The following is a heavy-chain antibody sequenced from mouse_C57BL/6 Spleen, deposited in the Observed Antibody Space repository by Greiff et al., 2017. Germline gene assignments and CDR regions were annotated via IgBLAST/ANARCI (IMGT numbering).Heavy chain of an antibody. Sequence: QVQLQRSGAELARPGASVKLSCKASGYTFTSYGISWVKQRTGQGLEWIGEIYPRSGNTYYNEKFKGKATLTADKSSSTAYMELRSLTSEDSAVYFCARKEGYYDYDDYYAMDYWGQGTSVTVSS. CDR1: GYTFTSYG. V-gene: IGHV1-81*01. J-gene: IGHJ4*01. D-gene: IGHD2-4*01. CDR2: IYPRSGNT. CDR3: ARKEGYYDYDDYYAMDY.